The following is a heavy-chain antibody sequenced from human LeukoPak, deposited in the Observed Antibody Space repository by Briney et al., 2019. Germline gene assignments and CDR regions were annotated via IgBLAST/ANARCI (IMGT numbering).Heavy chain of an antibody. J-gene: IGHJ4*02. CDR1: GFTFSSYG. CDR2: ISYDGSNK. V-gene: IGHV3-30*18. Sequence: PGGSLRLSCAASGFTFSSYGMHWVRQAPGKGLEWVAVISYDGSNKYYADSVKGRFTISRDNSKNTLYLQMNSLRAEDTAVYYCAKDTGSLGGFDYWGQGTLVTVSS. CDR3: AKDTGSLGGFDY. D-gene: IGHD1-26*01.